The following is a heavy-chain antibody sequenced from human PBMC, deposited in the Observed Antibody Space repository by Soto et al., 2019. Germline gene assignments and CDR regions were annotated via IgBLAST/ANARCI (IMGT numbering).Heavy chain of an antibody. CDR2: IWYDGSNK. CDR1: GFTFSSYG. J-gene: IGHJ4*02. D-gene: IGHD6-19*01. Sequence: QVQLVESGGGVVQPGRSLRLSCAASGFTFSSYGMHWVRQAPGKGLEWVAVIWYDGSNKYYADSVKGRFTISRDNSKNTLYLQMNSLRAEDTAVYYCARDMGYSSGWYFDYWGQGTLVTVSS. CDR3: ARDMGYSSGWYFDY. V-gene: IGHV3-33*01.